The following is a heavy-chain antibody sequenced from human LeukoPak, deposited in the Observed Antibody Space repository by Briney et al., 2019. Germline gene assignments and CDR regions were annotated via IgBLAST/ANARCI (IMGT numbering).Heavy chain of an antibody. V-gene: IGHV4-34*01. CDR1: GGSFSGYY. Sequence: SETLSLTCAVYGGSFSGYYWSWIRQPPGKGLEWIGEINRSGSTNYNPSLKSRVTISVDTSKNQFSLKLSSVTAADTAVYYCARGPLRMVRGVIADYWGQGTLVTVSS. CDR3: ARGPLRMVRGVIADY. J-gene: IGHJ4*02. CDR2: INRSGST. D-gene: IGHD3-10*01.